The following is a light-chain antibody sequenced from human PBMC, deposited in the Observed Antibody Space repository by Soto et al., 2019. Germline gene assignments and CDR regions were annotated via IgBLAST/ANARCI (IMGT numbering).Light chain of an antibody. Sequence: ILLSQFNVTLSLSPGDRATLSCRANQSVGTYLTWYQKKPGQAPRLLIYEGTDRATGVPARFSGSGSGTDFTLTISSLEPEDFAVYYCHQRNDWPLTFGGGTKVDI. CDR2: EGT. J-gene: IGKJ4*01. CDR1: QSVGTY. CDR3: HQRNDWPLT. V-gene: IGKV3-11*01.